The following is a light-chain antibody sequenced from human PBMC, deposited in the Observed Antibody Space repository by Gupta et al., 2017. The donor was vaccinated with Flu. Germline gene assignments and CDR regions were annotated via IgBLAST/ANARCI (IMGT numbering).Light chain of an antibody. V-gene: IGLV1-40*01. J-gene: IGLJ2*01. CDR2: ANN. CDR3: QSYDSSLTGSV. CDR1: SSNIGAGYD. Sequence: VNISCAGSSSNIGAGYDIHWYQHLPGTAPKLLLYANNNRPAGVPDRFSGSKSATSASLAIIGLQTEDEADYYCQSYDSSLTGSVFCGGTKLTVL.